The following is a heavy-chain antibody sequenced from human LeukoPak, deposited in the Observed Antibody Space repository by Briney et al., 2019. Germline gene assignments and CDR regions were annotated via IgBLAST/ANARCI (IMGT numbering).Heavy chain of an antibody. CDR3: ATLSSSWYKGGLDY. CDR1: GGSFSGYY. CDR2: INHSGST. Sequence: SETLSLTCAVYGGSFSGYYWSWIRQPPGKGLEWIGEINHSGSTNYNPSLKSRVTISVDTSKNQFSLKLSSVTAADTAVYYCATLSSSWYKGGLDYWGQGTLVTVSS. J-gene: IGHJ4*02. D-gene: IGHD6-13*01. V-gene: IGHV4-34*01.